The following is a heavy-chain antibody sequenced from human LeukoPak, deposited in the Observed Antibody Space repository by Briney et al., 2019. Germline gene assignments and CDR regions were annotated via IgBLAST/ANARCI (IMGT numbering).Heavy chain of an antibody. D-gene: IGHD3-16*01. CDR1: GGSINSGSYY. V-gene: IGHV4-61*02. Sequence: SETLSLTCTVSGGSINSGSYYGSGIRQPAGKGLEWIGRIYTSGSTNYNPSPKSRVTISVDTSKNQFSLKLSSVTAADTAVYYCARGGLQRGGGDFDYWGQGTLVTVSS. CDR3: ARGGLQRGGGDFDY. CDR2: IYTSGST. J-gene: IGHJ4*02.